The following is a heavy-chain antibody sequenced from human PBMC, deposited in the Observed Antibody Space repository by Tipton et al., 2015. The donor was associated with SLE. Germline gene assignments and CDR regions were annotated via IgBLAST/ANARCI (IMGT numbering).Heavy chain of an antibody. Sequence: SLRLSCAASGFTFDDYAMHWVRQAPGKGLEWVSLISWDGGSTYYADSVKGRFTISRDNSKNSLYLQMNSLRAEDTALYYCARGRRGITVVTYFDYWGQGTLVTVSS. V-gene: IGHV3-43D*03. CDR2: ISWDGGST. CDR3: ARGRRGITVVTYFDY. CDR1: GFTFDDYA. J-gene: IGHJ4*02. D-gene: IGHD4-23*01.